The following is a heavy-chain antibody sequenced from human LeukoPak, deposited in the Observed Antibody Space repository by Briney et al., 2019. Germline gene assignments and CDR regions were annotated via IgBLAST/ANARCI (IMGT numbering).Heavy chain of an antibody. CDR3: ARDGGYCSSTNCYDY. Sequence: PSEILSLTCTVSGGSISSYYWSWIRQPPGKGLEWIGDIYYSGSTNYNPSLKSRVTISVDTSKNQFSLKLRSVTAADTAVYYCARDGGYCSSTNCYDYWGQGTLVTVSS. V-gene: IGHV4-59*01. CDR2: IYYSGST. D-gene: IGHD2-2*03. CDR1: GGSISSYY. J-gene: IGHJ4*02.